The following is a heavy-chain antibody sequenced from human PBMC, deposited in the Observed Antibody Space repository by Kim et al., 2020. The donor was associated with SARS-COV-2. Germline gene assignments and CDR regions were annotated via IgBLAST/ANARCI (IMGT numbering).Heavy chain of an antibody. V-gene: IGHV4-59*01. J-gene: IGHJ4*02. Sequence: SETLSLTCTVSGDSISSYYCSWIRQPPGKGLEWIGHIFYRGSTNYNPSLKSRVTISADTSKNQFSRELSSVTAADTAVYYCARSEGRSSWRQFDYWGQGILVTVSS. CDR3: ARSEGRSSWRQFDY. D-gene: IGHD6-13*01. CDR1: GDSISSYY. CDR2: IFYRGST.